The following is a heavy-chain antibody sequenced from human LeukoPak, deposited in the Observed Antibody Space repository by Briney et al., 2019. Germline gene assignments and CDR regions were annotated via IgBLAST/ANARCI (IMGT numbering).Heavy chain of an antibody. V-gene: IGHV3-74*01. D-gene: IGHD5-18*01. CDR3: ARDAVDTANAV. CDR1: GFTFTTYW. J-gene: IGHJ6*02. CDR2: INSDGSIT. Sequence: GRSLRLSCAASGFTFTTYWMHWVRQAPGKGLVWVSHINSDGSITSYADSVKGRFTISRDNAKNTLYLQMNSLRAEDTAVYYCARDAVDTANAVWGQGTTVTVSS.